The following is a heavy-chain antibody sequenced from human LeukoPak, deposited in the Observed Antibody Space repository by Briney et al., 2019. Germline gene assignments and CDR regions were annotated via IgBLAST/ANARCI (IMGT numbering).Heavy chain of an antibody. Sequence: PSETLSLTCAVYGGSFSGYYWSWIRQPPGKGLEWIGEINHSGSTNYNPSLKSRVTISVDTSKNQFSLKLSSVTAADTAVYYCARGYYYGSVYWGQGPLVTVSS. V-gene: IGHV4-34*01. CDR3: ARGYYYGSVY. J-gene: IGHJ4*02. CDR2: INHSGST. D-gene: IGHD3-10*01. CDR1: GGSFSGYY.